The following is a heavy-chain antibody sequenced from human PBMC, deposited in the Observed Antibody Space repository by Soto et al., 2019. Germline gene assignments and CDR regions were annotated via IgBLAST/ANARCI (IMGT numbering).Heavy chain of an antibody. V-gene: IGHV4-30-4*01. D-gene: IGHD3-10*01. J-gene: IGHJ6*02. CDR3: ARDYGSGSYSFYYYDGMDV. Sequence: QVQLQESGPGLVKPSQTLSLTCTVSGGSISSGDYYWSWIRQPPGKGLKWIGYIYYRGSTYYNPSVKSRVTTSVETSKNQFSLKLSSVTAADTAVYYCARDYGSGSYSFYYYDGMDVWGQGTTVTVSS. CDR1: GGSISSGDYY. CDR2: IYYRGST.